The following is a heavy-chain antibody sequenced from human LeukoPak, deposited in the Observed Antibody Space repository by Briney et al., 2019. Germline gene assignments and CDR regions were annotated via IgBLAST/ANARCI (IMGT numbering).Heavy chain of an antibody. CDR1: GFTFSDYY. V-gene: IGHV3-11*05. CDR3: VRGGAFYADN. CDR2: ISSTSGDI. Sequence: GGSLRLSCAASGFTFSDYYMSWIRQAPGKGLEWVSYISSTSGDINYADSVKGRFTISRDNAMRSLYLQMSSLRAEDTAVYYCVRGGAFYADNWGQGTLVTVSS. D-gene: IGHD2/OR15-2a*01. J-gene: IGHJ4*02.